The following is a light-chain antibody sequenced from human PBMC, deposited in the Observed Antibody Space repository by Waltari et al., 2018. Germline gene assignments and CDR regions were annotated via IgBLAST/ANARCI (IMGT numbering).Light chain of an antibody. CDR1: QTVLYSSKNKNY. CDR2: GAS. J-gene: IGKJ1*01. Sequence: DIVMTQSPDSLAVSLGERATINCKSSQTVLYSSKNKNYLAWYQQKPGQPPKLLIYGASTRESGFPDRFSGSGSGTDFTLTISSLQAEDVAVYYCQQYYSTPRTFGQGTKVEIK. CDR3: QQYYSTPRT. V-gene: IGKV4-1*01.